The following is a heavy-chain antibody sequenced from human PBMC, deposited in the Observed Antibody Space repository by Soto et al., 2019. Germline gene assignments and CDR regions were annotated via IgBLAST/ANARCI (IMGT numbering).Heavy chain of an antibody. D-gene: IGHD3-10*01. CDR1: GFTFSDYY. V-gene: IGHV3-11*01. CDR2: ISSSGSTI. J-gene: IGHJ4*02. CDR3: ARDLAMVRGVIIGFDY. Sequence: QVQLVESGGGLVKPGGSLRLSCAASGFTFSDYYMSWIRQAPGKGLEWVSYISSSGSTIYYADSVKGRFTISRDNTKNSLYLQMNSLRAEDTAMYYCARDLAMVRGVIIGFDYWGQGTLVTVSS.